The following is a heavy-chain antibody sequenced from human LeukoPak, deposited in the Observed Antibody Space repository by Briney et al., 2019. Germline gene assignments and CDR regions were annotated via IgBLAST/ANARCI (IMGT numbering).Heavy chain of an antibody. V-gene: IGHV3-66*04. D-gene: IGHD3-3*01. CDR1: GFTVSSNY. CDR2: VYSGGAT. Sequence: RGSLRLSCAASGFTVSSNYMSWVRQAPGRGLEWVSVVYSGGATYYADSVRGRFTISRDEPKNTLYLQMNSLRAEDTAVYYCARHFGVVTKGVYYYYYGMDVWGQGTTVTVSS. J-gene: IGHJ6*02. CDR3: ARHFGVVTKGVYYYYYGMDV.